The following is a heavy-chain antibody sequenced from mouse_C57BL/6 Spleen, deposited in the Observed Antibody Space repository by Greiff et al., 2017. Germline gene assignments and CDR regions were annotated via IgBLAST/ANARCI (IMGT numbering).Heavy chain of an antibody. Sequence: DVQLVESGPGLVKPSQSLSLTCSVTGYSITSGYYWNWIRQFPGNKLEWMGYISYDGSNNYNPSLKNRISITRDTSKNQFFLKLNSVTTEDTATYYCARDADYWGQGTTLTVSS. CDR2: ISYDGSN. CDR1: GYSITSGYY. CDR3: ARDADY. J-gene: IGHJ2*01. V-gene: IGHV3-6*01.